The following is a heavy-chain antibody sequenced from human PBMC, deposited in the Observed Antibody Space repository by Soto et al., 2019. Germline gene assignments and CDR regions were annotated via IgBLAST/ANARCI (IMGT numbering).Heavy chain of an antibody. Sequence: SETLSLTCTVSRGSISSGTNYWAWIRQPPGKGLEWIANIYYSGSTFYNPSLKSRVTISLDTSKNQFSLKLRSVTAADTAVYYCARHAAGWSFDSWGQGTLVTVSS. V-gene: IGHV4-39*01. CDR3: ARHAAGWSFDS. CDR2: IYYSGST. CDR1: RGSISSGTNY. J-gene: IGHJ4*02. D-gene: IGHD6-25*01.